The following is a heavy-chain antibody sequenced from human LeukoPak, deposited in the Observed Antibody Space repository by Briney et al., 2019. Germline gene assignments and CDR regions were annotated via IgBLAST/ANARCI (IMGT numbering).Heavy chain of an antibody. V-gene: IGHV4-34*01. CDR3: ARGRGSWYRYAFDI. D-gene: IGHD6-13*01. Sequence: SETLSLTCAVYGGSFSGYYWSWIRQPPGKGLEWIGEINHSGSTNYNPSLKSRVTISVDTSKNQFSLKLSSVTAADTAVYYCARGRGSWYRYAFDIWGQGTMVTVSS. CDR1: GGSFSGYY. CDR2: INHSGST. J-gene: IGHJ3*02.